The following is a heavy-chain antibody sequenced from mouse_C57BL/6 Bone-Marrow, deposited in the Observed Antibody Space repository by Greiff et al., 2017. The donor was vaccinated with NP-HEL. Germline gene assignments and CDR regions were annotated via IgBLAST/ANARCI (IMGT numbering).Heavy chain of an antibody. D-gene: IGHD6-1*01. CDR2: IYPGSGNI. J-gene: IGHJ4*01. Sequence: VKLQESGAELVRPGASVKLSCKASGFTFTDYYINWVKQRPGQGLEWIARIYPGSGNIYYNEKVKGKATLTAEKSNNTAYMLLSSLTSDDSAVYFCARWSLLLMDYWGQGTSVTVSS. V-gene: IGHV1-76*01. CDR1: GFTFTDYY. CDR3: ARWSLLLMDY.